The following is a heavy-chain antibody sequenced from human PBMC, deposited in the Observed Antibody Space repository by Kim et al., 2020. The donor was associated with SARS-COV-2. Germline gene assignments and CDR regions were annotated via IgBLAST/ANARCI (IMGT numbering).Heavy chain of an antibody. CDR2: IKHSGST. Sequence: SETLSLTCAVYGGSFSGYHWSWIRQPPGKGLEWIGEIKHSGSTNYNPSLKSRVTMSVDTSKSQFSLKLRSVTAADTAVYYCARGRAGVVPSPILGIGPHYYYYAMDVWGQGTTVTVSS. V-gene: IGHV4-34*01. D-gene: IGHD2-2*02. J-gene: IGHJ6*02. CDR3: ARGRAGVVPSPILGIGPHYYYYAMDV. CDR1: GGSFSGYH.